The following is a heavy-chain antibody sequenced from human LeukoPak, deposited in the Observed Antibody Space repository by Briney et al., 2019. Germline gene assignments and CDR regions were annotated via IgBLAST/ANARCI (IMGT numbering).Heavy chain of an antibody. CDR3: ARGAGHSYGNFDY. CDR1: GFSFSRYG. CDR2: IWNDGSIK. V-gene: IGHV3-33*01. Sequence: GRSLGLSCAASGFSFSRYGIHWVRQAPGKGLEWVAVIWNDGSIKFYGDSVRDRFTISRDNSKNTLYLQMDSLRAEDTAVYYCARGAGHSYGNFDYWGQGTLVTVSS. J-gene: IGHJ4*02. D-gene: IGHD5-18*01.